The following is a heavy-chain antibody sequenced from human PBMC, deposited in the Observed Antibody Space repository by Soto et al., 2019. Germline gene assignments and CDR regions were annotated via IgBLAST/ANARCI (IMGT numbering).Heavy chain of an antibody. Sequence: PGGSLRLSCAASGFTFSSYGMHWGRQAPGKGLEWVAAISADGSDKYFSDSVKGRFTISRDNSKNTLFLQMNSLRVEDTAVYYCTKGSEVARQELDYWGQGTLVTVSS. CDR1: GFTFSSYG. D-gene: IGHD3-3*01. CDR3: TKGSEVARQELDY. J-gene: IGHJ4*02. CDR2: ISADGSDK. V-gene: IGHV3-30*18.